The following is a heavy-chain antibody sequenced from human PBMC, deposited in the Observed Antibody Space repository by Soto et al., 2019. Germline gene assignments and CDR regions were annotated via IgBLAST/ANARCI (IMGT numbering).Heavy chain of an antibody. Sequence: EVQLLESGGGLVQPGGSLRLSCAASGFTFSSYAMTWVRQAPGKGLEWVSAITAGGGSTYYADSVKGRFTISRDNSKNTLYLQLNSLRAEDTAVSDCAKGCCYDSSGYYVRCYFDYWGQGTLVTVSS. J-gene: IGHJ4*02. CDR1: GFTFSSYA. CDR3: AKGCCYDSSGYYVRCYFDY. V-gene: IGHV3-23*01. D-gene: IGHD3-22*01. CDR2: ITAGGGST.